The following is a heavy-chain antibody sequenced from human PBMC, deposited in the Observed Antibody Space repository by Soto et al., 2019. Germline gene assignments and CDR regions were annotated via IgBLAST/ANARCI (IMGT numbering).Heavy chain of an antibody. V-gene: IGHV1-69*01. CDR2: IIPIFGTA. D-gene: IGHD4-17*01. CDR1: GGTFSSYA. CDR3: ARATTTVVTLPGLPFDY. J-gene: IGHJ4*02. Sequence: QVQLVQSGAEVKKPGSSVKVSCKASGGTFSSYAISWVRQAPGQGLEWMGGIIPIFGTANYAQKFQGRVTITADESTSTAYMEPRSLRSEDTAVYYCARATTTVVTLPGLPFDYWGQGTLVTVSS.